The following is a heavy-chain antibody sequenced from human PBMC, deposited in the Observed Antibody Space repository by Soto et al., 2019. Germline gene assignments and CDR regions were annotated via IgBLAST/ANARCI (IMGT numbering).Heavy chain of an antibody. D-gene: IGHD2-8*01. J-gene: IGHJ3*02. CDR3: ARRGCVKGVCYNSYDM. Sequence: QVQLVESGGGVVQPGRSLRLSCAGSGFTFSDFGMHWVRQAPGKGLEWVALIWYHGGNEEYADSVKGRFSISRDNSKNTLYLQMDSLRAEDTAVYYCARRGCVKGVCYNSYDMWGQGTMVTVSS. CDR2: IWYHGGNE. V-gene: IGHV3-33*03. CDR1: GFTFSDFG.